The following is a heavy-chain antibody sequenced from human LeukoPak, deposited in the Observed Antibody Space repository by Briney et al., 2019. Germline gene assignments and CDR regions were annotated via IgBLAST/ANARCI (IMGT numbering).Heavy chain of an antibody. Sequence: PGRSLRLSCAASGFTFSSYAMHWVRQAPGKGLEWVAVISYDGSNKYYADSVKGRFTISRDNSKNTLYLQMNSLRDEDTAVYYCARDTAYSFDYWGQGILVTVSS. D-gene: IGHD2-15*01. CDR3: ARDTAYSFDY. V-gene: IGHV3-30-3*01. CDR1: GFTFSSYA. CDR2: ISYDGSNK. J-gene: IGHJ4*02.